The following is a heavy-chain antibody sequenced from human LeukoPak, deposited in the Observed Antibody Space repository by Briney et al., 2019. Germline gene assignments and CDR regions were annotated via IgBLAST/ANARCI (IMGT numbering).Heavy chain of an antibody. CDR1: GDSVSSNSAA. D-gene: IGHD3-10*01. Sequence: SQTLSLTCAISGDSVSSNSAAWNWIRQSPSRGLEWLGRTYYRSKWYNDYAVTVKSRITINPDTSKNQFSLQLNSVTPEDTAVYYCARAHKSRTERYDKLWFGEFPYGMDVWGQGTTVTVSS. CDR3: ARAHKSRTERYDKLWFGEFPYGMDV. V-gene: IGHV6-1*01. CDR2: TYYRSKWYN. J-gene: IGHJ6*02.